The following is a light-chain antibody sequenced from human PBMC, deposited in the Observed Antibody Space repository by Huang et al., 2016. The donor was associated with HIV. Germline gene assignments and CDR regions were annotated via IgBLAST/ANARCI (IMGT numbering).Light chain of an antibody. CDR2: DTT. V-gene: IGKV3D-15*01. Sequence: EIVMTQSPATLSVSPGGGATLSCRASQNVRSNLAWYQPTPGQAPRLLIYDTTTRASGVPARFSGSGSGTEFTLTISGLQSEDFAVYYCQQYDNWPPGLTFGGGTKVEI. J-gene: IGKJ4*01. CDR3: QQYDNWPPGLT. CDR1: QNVRSN.